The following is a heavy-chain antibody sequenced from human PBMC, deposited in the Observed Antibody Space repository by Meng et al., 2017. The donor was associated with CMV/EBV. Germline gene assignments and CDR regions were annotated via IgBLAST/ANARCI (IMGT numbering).Heavy chain of an antibody. J-gene: IGHJ4*02. D-gene: IGHD3-22*01. CDR1: ISSSSYY. V-gene: IGHV4-39*07. Sequence: ISSSSYYWGWIRQPPGKGLEWIGSIYYSGSTYYNPSLKSRVTISVETSKNQFSLKLSSVTAADTAMYYCARDMYYYDSSGYYYGFDYWGQGTLVTVSS. CDR2: IYYSGST. CDR3: ARDMYYYDSSGYYYGFDY.